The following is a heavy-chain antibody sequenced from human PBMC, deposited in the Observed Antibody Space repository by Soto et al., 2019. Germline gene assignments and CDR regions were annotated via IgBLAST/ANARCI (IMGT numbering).Heavy chain of an antibody. CDR1: GFTFNTYG. Sequence: QVQLVESGGGVVQPGRSLRLSCAASGFTFNTYGMHWVRQAPGKGLEWVAVIWHDGGKKYYADSAKGRFTISRDNSKNTLFLQRNSLRAEDTAVYYCARDLGQGNGPFDYWGQGTLVTVSS. J-gene: IGHJ4*02. CDR2: IWHDGGKK. D-gene: IGHD1-26*01. CDR3: ARDLGQGNGPFDY. V-gene: IGHV3-33*01.